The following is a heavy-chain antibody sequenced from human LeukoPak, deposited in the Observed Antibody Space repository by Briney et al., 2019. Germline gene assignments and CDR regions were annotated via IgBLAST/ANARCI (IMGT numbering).Heavy chain of an antibody. CDR3: TTVDTAMVYYYYYYYYMDV. CDR1: GFTISNAW. D-gene: IGHD5-18*01. J-gene: IGHJ6*03. CDR2: IKSKTDGGTT. V-gene: IGHV3-15*01. Sequence: GGSLRLSCAASGFTISNAWMSWVRQAPRQGLEWVGRIKSKTDGGTTDYAAPVKGRFTISRADSKNTLYLQMNSLKTEDTAVYYCTTVDTAMVYYYYYYYYMDVWGKGTTVTVSS.